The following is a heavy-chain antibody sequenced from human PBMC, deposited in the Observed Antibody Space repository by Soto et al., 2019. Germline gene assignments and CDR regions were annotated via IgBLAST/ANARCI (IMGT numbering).Heavy chain of an antibody. V-gene: IGHV3-23*01. CDR3: AKALGNPYYYYYMDV. CDR1: GFNFNIYA. D-gene: IGHD1-1*01. CDR2: ISPGGDST. Sequence: EVQLLESGGGLVQPGGSLRLSCAASGFNFNIYAMTWVRPAPGKGLEWVSTISPGGDSTYFADSVKGRVTISRDNSKNTLSLQMNSLRAEDTATYFCAKALGNPYYYYYMDVWGTGTTVTVSS. J-gene: IGHJ6*03.